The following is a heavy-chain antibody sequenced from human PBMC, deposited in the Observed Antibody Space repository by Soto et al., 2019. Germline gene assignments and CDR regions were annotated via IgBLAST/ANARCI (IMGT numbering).Heavy chain of an antibody. V-gene: IGHV4-30-2*01. Sequence: PSETLSLTCAVSGGSISSGGYSWSWIRQPPGKGLEWIGYIYHSGSTYYNPSLKSRVTISVDRSKNQFSLKLSSVTAADTAVYYCARGPLSLNRPHYYYYGMDVWGQGTTVTVSS. CDR3: ARGPLSLNRPHYYYYGMDV. CDR1: GGSISSGGYS. CDR2: IYHSGST. J-gene: IGHJ6*02.